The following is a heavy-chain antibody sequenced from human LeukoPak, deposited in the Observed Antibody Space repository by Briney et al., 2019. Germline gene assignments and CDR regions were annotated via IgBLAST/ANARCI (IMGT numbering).Heavy chain of an antibody. D-gene: IGHD3-22*01. CDR2: ISWNSGSI. CDR3: AKDYYYDSGGPFDY. J-gene: IGHJ4*02. V-gene: IGHV3-9*01. Sequence: GGSPRLSCVASGFTFDDYAMHWVRQAPGKGLEWVSGISWNSGSIGYADSVKGRFTISRDNAKNSLYLQMNSLRAEDTALYYCAKDYYYDSGGPFDYWGQGTPVTVSS. CDR1: GFTFDDYA.